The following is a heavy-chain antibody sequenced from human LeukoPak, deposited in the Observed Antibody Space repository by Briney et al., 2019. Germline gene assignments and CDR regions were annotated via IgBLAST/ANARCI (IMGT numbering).Heavy chain of an antibody. D-gene: IGHD3-9*01. CDR1: GGSISSYY. CDR3: AREAYDILTGYTYYFDY. V-gene: IGHV4-59*01. J-gene: IGHJ4*02. Sequence: PSETLSLTCTVSGGSISSYYWSWLRQPPGKGLEWIWYIYYSGSTNYNPSPMNRVTISVDTSKTQFCLKLSSVTAADTDVYYCAREAYDILTGYTYYFDYWGQGTLVTVSS. CDR2: IYYSGST.